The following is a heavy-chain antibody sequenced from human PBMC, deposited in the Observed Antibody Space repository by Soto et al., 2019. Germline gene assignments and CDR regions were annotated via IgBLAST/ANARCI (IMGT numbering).Heavy chain of an antibody. CDR1: GFTFSRYA. V-gene: IGHV3-30*18. Sequence: PGGSLRLSCAASGFTFSRYAMHWVRQTPGKGLEWVAVISYDGSSKSYADSVKGRFTISRDNSKNTMYLQMYSPRVEDTAVYYCAKDGAVDIVVVATDHGIDVWGQGTTVTVSS. CDR3: AKDGAVDIVVVATDHGIDV. CDR2: ISYDGSSK. D-gene: IGHD2-15*01. J-gene: IGHJ6*02.